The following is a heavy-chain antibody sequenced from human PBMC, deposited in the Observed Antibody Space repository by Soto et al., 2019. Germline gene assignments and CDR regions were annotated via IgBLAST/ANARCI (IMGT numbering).Heavy chain of an antibody. J-gene: IGHJ4*02. Sequence: QLQPQESGSGLVKPSQTLSLTCAVSGGSISSGGYSWSWIRQPPGKGLEWIGYIYHSGSTYYNPSLKSRVTLSVDRSKNQFSLKLSSVTAADTAVYYCARENNVLPGGYFDYWGQGTLVTVSS. CDR1: GGSISSGGYS. D-gene: IGHD3-10*01. CDR3: ARENNVLPGGYFDY. CDR2: IYHSGST. V-gene: IGHV4-30-2*01.